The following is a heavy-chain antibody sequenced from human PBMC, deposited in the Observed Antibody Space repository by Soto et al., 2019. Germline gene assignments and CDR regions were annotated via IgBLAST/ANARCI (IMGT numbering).Heavy chain of an antibody. D-gene: IGHD3-22*01. CDR3: ATSTHSRITMIVVVADPYYYYGMDV. J-gene: IGHJ6*02. V-gene: IGHV3-53*01. Sequence: PGGSLRLSCAASGFTVSSNYMSWVRQAPGKGLEWFSVIYSGGSTYYADSVKGRFTISRDNSKNTLYLQMNSLRAEDTAVYYCATSTHSRITMIVVVADPYYYYGMDVWGQGTTVTVSS. CDR1: GFTVSSNY. CDR2: IYSGGST.